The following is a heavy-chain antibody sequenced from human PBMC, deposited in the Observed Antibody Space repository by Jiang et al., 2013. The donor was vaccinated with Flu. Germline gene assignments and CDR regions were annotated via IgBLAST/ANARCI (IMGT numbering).Heavy chain of an antibody. CDR3: AKDMGRIVVVPAVQLVPSYYGLDV. J-gene: IGHJ6*02. CDR1: GFTFDDYA. Sequence: VQLLESGGGLVQPGRSLRLSCAASGFTFDDYAMHWVRQAPGKGLEWVSGISWNSGSIGYADSVKGRFTISRDNAKNSLYLQMNSLRAEDTALYYCAKDMGRIVVVPAVQLVPSYYGLDVWGQGTTGHRLL. CDR2: ISWNSGSI. D-gene: IGHD2-2*01. V-gene: IGHV3-9*01.